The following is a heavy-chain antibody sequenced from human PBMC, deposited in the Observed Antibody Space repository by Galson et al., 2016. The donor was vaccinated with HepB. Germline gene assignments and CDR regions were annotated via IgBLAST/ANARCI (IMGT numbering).Heavy chain of an antibody. CDR1: GFVFPNFG. D-gene: IGHD1-1*01. Sequence: SLRLSCAASGFVFPNFGLSWVRQAPGKGLEWVASISTRRTTYYSDSEQGRFTISRDNSNNTLYLQMNGLRAEDTAVYYCAKERLVRRIFDHWGQGTLLTVSS. V-gene: IGHV3-23*01. J-gene: IGHJ4*02. CDR3: AKERLVRRIFDH. CDR2: ISTRRTT.